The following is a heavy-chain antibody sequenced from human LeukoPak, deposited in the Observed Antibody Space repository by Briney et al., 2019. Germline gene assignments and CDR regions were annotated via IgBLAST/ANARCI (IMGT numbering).Heavy chain of an antibody. CDR3: ARGSPLSGYAQPFDY. V-gene: IGHV4-59*08. Sequence: SETLSLTCTVSSGSVTGYFWSWIRQPPGKGLEWIGYVFHSGGTLYNPSLQSRVTISVDTSKTQFSLKLTSVTAADTAVYYCARGSPLSGYAQPFDYWGQGTLVTVSS. D-gene: IGHD3-22*01. J-gene: IGHJ4*02. CDR2: VFHSGGT. CDR1: SGSVTGYF.